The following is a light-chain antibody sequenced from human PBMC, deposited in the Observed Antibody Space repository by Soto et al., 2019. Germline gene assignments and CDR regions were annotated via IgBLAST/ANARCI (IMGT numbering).Light chain of an antibody. Sequence: QSVLTQPASVSGSPGQSITISCTGTSSDVGGYNYVSWYQQHPGKAPKLMIYEVSNRPSGVSNRFSGSKSDNTASLTISGLQAEDEADYYCSSYTSSSPYVFGTVTKLTVL. J-gene: IGLJ1*01. CDR3: SSYTSSSPYV. V-gene: IGLV2-14*01. CDR2: EVS. CDR1: SSDVGGYNY.